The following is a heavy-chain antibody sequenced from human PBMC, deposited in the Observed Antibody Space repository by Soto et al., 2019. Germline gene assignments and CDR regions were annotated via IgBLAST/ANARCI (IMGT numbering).Heavy chain of an antibody. CDR1: GFTFSSYA. V-gene: IGHV3-7*01. CDR2: IKQDGSEK. CDR3: ARDLDFDI. J-gene: IGHJ3*02. D-gene: IGHD3-3*01. Sequence: PGGSLRLSCAASGFTFSSYAMSWVRQAPGKGLEWVANIKQDGSEKYYVDSVKGRFTISRDNAKNSLYLQMNSLRAEDTAVYYCARDLDFDIWGQGTMVTVSS.